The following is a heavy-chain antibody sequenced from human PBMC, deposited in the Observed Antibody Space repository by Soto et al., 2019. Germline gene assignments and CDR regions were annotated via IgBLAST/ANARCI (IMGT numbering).Heavy chain of an antibody. CDR1: GGSISSGGYS. J-gene: IGHJ3*02. D-gene: IGHD4-17*01. CDR2: IYHSGST. V-gene: IGHV4-30-2*01. Sequence: QLQLQESGSGLVKPSQTLSLTCAVSGGSISSGGYSWSWIRQPPGKGLEWIGYIYHSGSTYYNPSRTRRVTISLDRSQNQFSLKLSSVTAADTAVYCCARGDYANAFDIWGQGTMVTVSS. CDR3: ARGDYANAFDI.